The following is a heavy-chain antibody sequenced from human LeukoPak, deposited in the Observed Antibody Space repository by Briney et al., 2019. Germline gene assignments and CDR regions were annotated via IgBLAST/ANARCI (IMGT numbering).Heavy chain of an antibody. CDR1: GGTFSSYA. CDR2: IIPIFGIA. D-gene: IGHD2-2*01. V-gene: IGHV1-69*04. J-gene: IGHJ5*02. Sequence: SVKVSCKASGGTFSSYAISWVRQAPGQGLEWMGRIIPIFGIANYAQKFQGRVTITADKSTSTAYMELSSLRSEDTAVYYCARDRVVVVPAAGLDPWGQGTLVTVSS. CDR3: ARDRVVVVPAAGLDP.